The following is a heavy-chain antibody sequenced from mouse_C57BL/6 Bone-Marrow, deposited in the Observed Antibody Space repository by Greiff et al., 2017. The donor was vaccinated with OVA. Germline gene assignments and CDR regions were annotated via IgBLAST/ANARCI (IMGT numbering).Heavy chain of an antibody. D-gene: IGHD4-1*01. Sequence: EVKVVESGEGLVKPGGSLTLSCAASGFTFSSYAMSWVRQTPEKRLEWVAYISSGGDYIYYAATVKGRFTISRDNARNTLYLQMDSLKSEDTAKYYGTKDPWGAMDYWGQGTSVTVSA. CDR3: TKDPWGAMDY. CDR2: ISSGGDYI. J-gene: IGHJ4*01. V-gene: IGHV5-9-1*02. CDR1: GFTFSSYA.